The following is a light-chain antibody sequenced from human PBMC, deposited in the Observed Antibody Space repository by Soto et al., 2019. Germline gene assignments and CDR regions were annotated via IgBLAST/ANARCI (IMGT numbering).Light chain of an antibody. CDR3: QQYDNKPPIT. V-gene: IGKV3-15*01. J-gene: IGKJ5*01. CDR2: ATS. Sequence: EIVMTQSPATLSVSPGERATLSCRASQSVRSNVAWYQQKPGQAPRLLIYATSTRATGILDRFSGSGSGTEFTLTISSLQSEDFAVYHCQQYDNKPPITFGQGTRLEIK. CDR1: QSVRSN.